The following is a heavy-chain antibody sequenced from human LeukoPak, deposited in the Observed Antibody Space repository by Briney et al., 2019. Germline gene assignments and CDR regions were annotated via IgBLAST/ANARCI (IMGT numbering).Heavy chain of an antibody. CDR2: INPNSGGT. V-gene: IGHV1-2*02. Sequence: ASVKVSCKASGYTFTGYYMHWVRQAPGQGLEWMGWINPNSGGTNYAQKFQGRVTVTRDTSISTAYMELSRLRSDDTAVYYCARTRFVAVAGTRIFDYWGQGTLVTVSS. D-gene: IGHD6-19*01. J-gene: IGHJ4*02. CDR1: GYTFTGYY. CDR3: ARTRFVAVAGTRIFDY.